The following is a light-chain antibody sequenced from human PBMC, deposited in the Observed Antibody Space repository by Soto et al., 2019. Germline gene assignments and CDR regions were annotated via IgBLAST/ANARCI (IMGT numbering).Light chain of an antibody. CDR1: QSIVNL. CDR2: KAS. Sequence: DIPMTQSPSTLSASVGVRVTISCRASQSIVNLLAWYQQKPGKAPKLLICKASSLESGVPSRFSGSGSGTEFTLTISSLQPDDFATYYCQQYHTYPYTFGQGTRLEIK. V-gene: IGKV1-5*03. J-gene: IGKJ2*01. CDR3: QQYHTYPYT.